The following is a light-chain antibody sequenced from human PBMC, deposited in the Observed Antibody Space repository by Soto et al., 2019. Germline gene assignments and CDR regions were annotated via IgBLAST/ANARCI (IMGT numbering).Light chain of an antibody. Sequence: DIQMTQSPSTLSASVGDRVTITCRASQTIINWLARYQQKPGRAPKLLIYDASRLESGVPSRFSGSGSGTEFTLTISSLQPDDFATYYCQQYNSYSYTFGQGTKVDIK. CDR1: QTIINW. CDR2: DAS. V-gene: IGKV1-5*01. CDR3: QQYNSYSYT. J-gene: IGKJ2*01.